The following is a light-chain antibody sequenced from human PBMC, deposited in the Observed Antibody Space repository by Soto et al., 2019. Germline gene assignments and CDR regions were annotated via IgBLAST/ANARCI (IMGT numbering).Light chain of an antibody. V-gene: IGKV1-12*01. CDR2: AAS. CDR1: QDVGTW. CDR3: QQANNFVT. J-gene: IGKJ4*01. Sequence: DIQMTQSPASVSASVGDRVTITCRASQDVGTWLAWYQQKPGNAPSLLISAASTLQNGVPSRFTGSGSGTHFILTISSLQPEAFATYYCQQANNFVTFGGGTKVEI.